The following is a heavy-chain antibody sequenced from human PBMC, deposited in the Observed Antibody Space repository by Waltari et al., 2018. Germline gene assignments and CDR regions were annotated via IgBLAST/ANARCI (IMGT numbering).Heavy chain of an antibody. V-gene: IGHV3-53*04. J-gene: IGHJ4*02. CDR1: GFIVSRKY. Sequence: EVQLVESGGALVQPGGSRRLSCAASGFIVSRKYMSGARQAPGKGLEWVSVLYSSGTTYYADTAKGRFTISRDSSKNTVYLQMNSLKPDDTAVYYCVRGGAFSGYFENWGQGTLVTVSS. CDR2: LYSSGTT. D-gene: IGHD1-26*01. CDR3: VRGGAFSGYFEN.